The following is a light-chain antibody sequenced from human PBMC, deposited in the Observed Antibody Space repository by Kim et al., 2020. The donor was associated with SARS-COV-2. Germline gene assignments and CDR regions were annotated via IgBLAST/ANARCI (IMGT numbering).Light chain of an antibody. CDR2: GAS. J-gene: IGKJ1*01. CDR1: QGVGTD. Sequence: ASVGDRVSMTCRTSQGVGTDLHWYQQKPGKAPKLLIYGASSLQGGGPARFTGSGSGTDFTLTISSLQPEDSATYFCQQSYSAPRTFGQGTKVDIK. V-gene: IGKV1-39*01. CDR3: QQSYSAPRT.